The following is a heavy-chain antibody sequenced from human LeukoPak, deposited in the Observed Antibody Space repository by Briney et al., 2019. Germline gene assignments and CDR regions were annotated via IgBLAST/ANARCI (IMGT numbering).Heavy chain of an antibody. Sequence: PGRSLRLSCAASGFTFDDYAMRWVRHAPGKGMEWVSAISWNSGSTGYANSVKGRFTISRDNAKNPLYLQMNSLRAEDMAMYDCAKDISPGYYWGAFDIWGQGTMVTVSS. CDR1: GFTFDDYA. V-gene: IGHV3-9*03. J-gene: IGHJ3*02. D-gene: IGHD1-26*01. CDR2: ISWNSGST. CDR3: AKDISPGYYWGAFDI.